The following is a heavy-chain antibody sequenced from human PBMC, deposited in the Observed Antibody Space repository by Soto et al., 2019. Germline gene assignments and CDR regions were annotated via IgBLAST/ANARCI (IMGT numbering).Heavy chain of an antibody. Sequence: PWGSLRLSCAASGFTFSSYAMSWVRQAPGKGLEWIGYIYYGGSTNYNPSLKSRVTISVDTSKNQFSLKLSSVTAADTAVYYCAAGRYYYDSSGYPQMVLWGQGTMVTVSA. CDR1: GFTFSSYA. CDR3: AAGRYYYDSSGYPQMVL. V-gene: IGHV4-59*01. D-gene: IGHD3-22*01. CDR2: IYYGGST. J-gene: IGHJ4*01.